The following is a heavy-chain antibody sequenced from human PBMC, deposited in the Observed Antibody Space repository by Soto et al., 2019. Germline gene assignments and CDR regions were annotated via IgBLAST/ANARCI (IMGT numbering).Heavy chain of an antibody. CDR1: GFTVSSNY. V-gene: IGHV3-53*04. J-gene: IGHJ4*02. CDR2: IYSGGST. CDR3: AREDPTGTGY. D-gene: IGHD1-1*01. Sequence: PGGSLRLSCAASGFTVSSNYMSWVRQAPGKGLEWVSVIYSGGSTYYADSVKGRFTISRHNSKNTLYLQMNSLRAEDAAVYYCAREDPTGTGYWGQGTLVTVSS.